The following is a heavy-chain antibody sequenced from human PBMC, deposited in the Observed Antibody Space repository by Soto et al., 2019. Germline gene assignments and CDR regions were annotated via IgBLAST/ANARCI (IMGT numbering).Heavy chain of an antibody. V-gene: IGHV3-23*01. D-gene: IGHD2-21*01. CDR1: GFSFSSHV. Sequence: EVQLLDSGGDLVQPGGSLRLSCAASGFSFSSHVMSWVRQAPGKGLEWVSSISGSGGGTYYADSVKGRFIISRDNSQKPPEPPMNHLRIQDPALNFRAKGLCHSWGQGTLVTVSS. CDR3: AKGLCHS. J-gene: IGHJ5*01. CDR2: ISGSGGGT.